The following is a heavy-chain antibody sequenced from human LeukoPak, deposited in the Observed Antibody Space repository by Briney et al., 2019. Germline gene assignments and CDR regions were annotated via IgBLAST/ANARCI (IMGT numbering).Heavy chain of an antibody. D-gene: IGHD2-2*01. V-gene: IGHV3-7*01. Sequence: GGSLRLSCAASGFTFSSYWMSWVRQAPGKGLEWVANIKQDGSEKYYVASVKGRFTISRDNAKNSLYLQMNSLRAEDTAVYYCARALVVPAVEGAWFDPWGQGTLVTVSS. J-gene: IGHJ5*02. CDR1: GFTFSSYW. CDR2: IKQDGSEK. CDR3: ARALVVPAVEGAWFDP.